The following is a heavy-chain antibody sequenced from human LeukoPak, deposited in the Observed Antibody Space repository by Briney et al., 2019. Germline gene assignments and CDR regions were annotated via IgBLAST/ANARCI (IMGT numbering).Heavy chain of an antibody. D-gene: IGHD2-2*01. CDR3: ARGIVVVPPSPYYFDY. V-gene: IGHV1-69*01. CDR1: GGTFSSYA. J-gene: IGHJ4*02. Sequence: KVSCKASGGTFSSYAISWVRQAPGQGLEWMGGIIPIFGTANYAQKFQGRVTITADESTSTAYMELSSLRSEDTAVYYCARGIVVVPPSPYYFDYWGQGTLVTVSS. CDR2: IIPIFGTA.